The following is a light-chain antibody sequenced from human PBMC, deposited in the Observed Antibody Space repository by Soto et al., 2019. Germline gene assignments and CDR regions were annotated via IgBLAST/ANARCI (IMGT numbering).Light chain of an antibody. CDR2: DAS. CDR3: QQRSNWPLP. V-gene: IGKV3-11*01. Sequence: EIVLTQSPATLSLSPGDRATLSCRASQSVSYYLAWFQQKPGQAPRLLISDASKRATGIPARFSGSGSGTDFTLTISNVEPADFAVYYCQQRSNWPLPFGQGTRLAIK. CDR1: QSVSYY. J-gene: IGKJ5*01.